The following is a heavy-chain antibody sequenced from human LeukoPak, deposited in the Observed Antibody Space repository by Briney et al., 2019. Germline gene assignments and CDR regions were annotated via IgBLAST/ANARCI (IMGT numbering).Heavy chain of an antibody. Sequence: GGSLSLSCAASGFTFSSYAMRWVRQAPAKGLEWVSGISGSGGASYYADSVRGRFTIPRDNSKNTLYLQMNSLRAEDTAVYYCAKNVGSETPKSFHYWGQGTLVPVSS. CDR1: GFTFSSYA. CDR2: ISGSGGAS. V-gene: IGHV3-23*01. D-gene: IGHD1-26*01. CDR3: AKNVGSETPKSFHY. J-gene: IGHJ4*02.